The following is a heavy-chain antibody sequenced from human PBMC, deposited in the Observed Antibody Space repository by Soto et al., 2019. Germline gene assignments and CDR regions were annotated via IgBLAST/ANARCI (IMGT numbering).Heavy chain of an antibody. D-gene: IGHD2-15*01. V-gene: IGHV1-69*12. J-gene: IGHJ4*02. Sequence: QVQLVQSGAAVKKPGSSVKVSCKASGGTFSTYTITWVRQAPGQGLEWMGGIVPIFGTTNYAQKFQGRVTITADESTSTSYMELSNLRSGDTAVYYCARPRYCSGGRCYNNLDYWGQGTLVTVSS. CDR3: ARPRYCSGGRCYNNLDY. CDR1: GGTFSTYT. CDR2: IVPIFGTT.